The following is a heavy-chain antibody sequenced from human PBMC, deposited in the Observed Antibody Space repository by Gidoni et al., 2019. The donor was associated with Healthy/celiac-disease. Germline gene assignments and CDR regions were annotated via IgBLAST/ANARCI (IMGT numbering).Heavy chain of an antibody. CDR2: IYWNDDK. CDR1: GFSLRTSGVG. V-gene: IGHV2-5*01. D-gene: IGHD6-13*01. CDR3: AHSPMGFAAAAQLFDY. Sequence: QLTLKESGPTLVKPTQTLTLTCPFSGFSLRTSGVGVGWIRQPPGKALEWLALIYWNDDKRYSPSLKSRLTITKDTSKNQVVLTMTNMDPVDTATYYCAHSPMGFAAAAQLFDYWGQGTLVTVSS. J-gene: IGHJ4*02.